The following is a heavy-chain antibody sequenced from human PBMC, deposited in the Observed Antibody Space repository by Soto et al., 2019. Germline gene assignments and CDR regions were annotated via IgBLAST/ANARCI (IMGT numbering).Heavy chain of an antibody. D-gene: IGHD3-22*01. V-gene: IGHV3-74*01. CDR2: INSDGSST. J-gene: IGHJ4*02. CDR1: GFTFSSYW. CDR3: ARVSRDSSGYYNI. Sequence: GGSLRLSCAASGFTFSSYWMHWVRQAPGEGLVWVSRINSDGSSTSYADSVKGRFTISRDNAKNTLYLQMNSLRAEDTAVYYCARVSRDSSGYYNIWGQGTLVTVSS.